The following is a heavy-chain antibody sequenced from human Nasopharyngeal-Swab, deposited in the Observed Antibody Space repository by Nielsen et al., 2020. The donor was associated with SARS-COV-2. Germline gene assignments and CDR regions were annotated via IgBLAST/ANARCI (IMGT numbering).Heavy chain of an antibody. J-gene: IGHJ5*02. CDR1: GFTFSSYA. Sequence: GESLKISCAASGFTFSSYAMHWVRQAPGKGLEWVAVISYDGSNKNYADSVKGRFTIPRDNSKNTLYLQMNSLRAEDTAVCYCARDLGGEFDPWGQGTLVTVSS. V-gene: IGHV3-30-3*01. D-gene: IGHD2-21*01. CDR3: ARDLGGEFDP. CDR2: ISYDGSNK.